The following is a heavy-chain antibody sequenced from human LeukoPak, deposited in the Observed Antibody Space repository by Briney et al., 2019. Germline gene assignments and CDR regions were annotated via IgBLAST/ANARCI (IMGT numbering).Heavy chain of an antibody. CDR2: IYYSGST. V-gene: IGHV4-59*01. J-gene: IGHJ4*02. CDR1: GGSISSYY. D-gene: IGHD2-15*01. Sequence: SETLSLTCTVSGGSISSYYWSWIRQPPGKGLEWIGYIYYSGSTNYNPSLKSRVTISVDTSKNQFSLKLSSVTAADTAVYYCAREVGGLSPSFDYWGQGTLVTVSS. CDR3: AREVGGLSPSFDY.